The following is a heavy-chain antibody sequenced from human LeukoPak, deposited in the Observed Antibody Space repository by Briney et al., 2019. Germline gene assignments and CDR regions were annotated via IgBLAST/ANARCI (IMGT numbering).Heavy chain of an antibody. CDR2: ISNHGTYK. Sequence: PGESLRLSCEVSGYTFSNFAVNWVRQPPGKGLDLVAVISNHGTYKYFSDSVRGRFTVSRDNSKNTAYLQMNSLRSEDTAMHYCTKDDGPYSLTPYSVGLFDFWGPGTLVTVSS. J-gene: IGHJ4*02. CDR1: GYTFSNFA. V-gene: IGHV3-30*04. CDR3: TKDDGPYSLTPYSVGLFDF. D-gene: IGHD4-11*01.